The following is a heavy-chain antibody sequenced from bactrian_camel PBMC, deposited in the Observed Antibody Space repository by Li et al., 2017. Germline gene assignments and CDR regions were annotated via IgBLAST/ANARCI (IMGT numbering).Heavy chain of an antibody. Sequence: VQLVESGGGSVQAGGSLRLSCAHSGYPSSRHCMGWFRQAPGKAREGIAGIDRDGRTIYADSVKGRFTISKDNAKNTLYLQMNSLKPEDTAVYYCVRGWDDDSWSFKYWGQGTQVTVS. V-gene: IGHV3S42*01. CDR1: GYPSSRHC. D-gene: IGHD2*01. CDR2: IDRDGRT. CDR3: VRGWDDDSWSFKY. J-gene: IGHJ4*01.